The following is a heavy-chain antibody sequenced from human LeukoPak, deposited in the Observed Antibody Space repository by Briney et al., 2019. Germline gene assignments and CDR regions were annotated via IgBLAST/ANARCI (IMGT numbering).Heavy chain of an antibody. CDR3: ARDRGYGSEYYGMDV. V-gene: IGHV3-30*04. CDR1: GFTYRNYA. CDR2: ISYDGRYK. J-gene: IGHJ6*01. D-gene: IGHD3-10*01. Sequence: GRSLRLSCAASGFTYRNYARHWVRQAPARGLAGVAVISYDGRYKYFADSVKGRSTISSDNYKNTLYLQINGLRAEDTAVYLCARDRGYGSEYYGMDVWVQGATVTDSS.